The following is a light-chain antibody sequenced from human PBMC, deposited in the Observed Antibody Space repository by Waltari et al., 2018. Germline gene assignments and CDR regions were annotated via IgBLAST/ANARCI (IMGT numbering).Light chain of an antibody. J-gene: IGKJ4*01. V-gene: IGKV3-20*01. CDR3: QQYGSSPLT. Sequence: DIVLTQSPDTVSFSTGERATLSCRASQSVGSSYLAWYQQKRGQAPRLLIYGAASRATDIADRFSGSGSGTDFTLTISRLKPEDFAVYYCQQYGSSPLTVGGGTKVEIK. CDR1: QSVGSSY. CDR2: GAA.